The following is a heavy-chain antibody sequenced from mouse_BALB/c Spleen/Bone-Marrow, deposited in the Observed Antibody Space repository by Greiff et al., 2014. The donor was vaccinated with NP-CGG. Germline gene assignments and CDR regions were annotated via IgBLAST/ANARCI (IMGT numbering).Heavy chain of an antibody. J-gene: IGHJ2*01. V-gene: IGHV1-9*01. CDR2: ILPGSVTT. Sequence: VKLMESGAELMKPGASVKISCKATGYTFSSYWIEWIKQRPGHGLEWIGEILPGSVTTNYNGRFKGKATFTADTSSNTANMQLSSLTSEDSAVYYCARDHFDHWGPGTTLTVSS. CDR1: GYTFSSYW. CDR3: ARDHFDH.